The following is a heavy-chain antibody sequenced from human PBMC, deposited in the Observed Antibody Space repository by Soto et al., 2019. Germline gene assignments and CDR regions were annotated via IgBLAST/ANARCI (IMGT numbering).Heavy chain of an antibody. V-gene: IGHV2-5*02. D-gene: IGHD4-17*01. Sequence: QITLKESGPTLVKPTQTLTLTCTFSGFSLSTSGVGVGWIRQPPGKALEWLALIYWDDDKRYSPSLKSRLTITKDTSKNQVVLTMTNMDPVDTVTYYCAHSSYGDLRGSFDYWGQGTLVTVSS. CDR1: GFSLSTSGVG. J-gene: IGHJ4*02. CDR2: IYWDDDK. CDR3: AHSSYGDLRGSFDY.